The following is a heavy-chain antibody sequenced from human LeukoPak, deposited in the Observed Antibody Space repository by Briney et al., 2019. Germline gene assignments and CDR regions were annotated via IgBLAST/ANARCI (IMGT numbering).Heavy chain of an antibody. D-gene: IGHD3-10*01. CDR1: GYTFTGYY. CDR3: ARGPGTMVRGGRYYYMDV. CDR2: INPSGGST. Sequence: ASVKVSCKASGYTFTGYYMHWVRQAPGQGLEWMGIINPSGGSTSYAQKFQGRVTMTRDMSTSTVYMELSSLRSEDTAVYYCARGPGTMVRGGRYYYMDVWGKGTTVTVSS. J-gene: IGHJ6*03. V-gene: IGHV1-46*01.